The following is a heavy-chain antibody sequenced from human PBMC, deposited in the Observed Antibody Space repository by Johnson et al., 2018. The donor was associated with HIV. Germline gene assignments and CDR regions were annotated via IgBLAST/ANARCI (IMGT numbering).Heavy chain of an antibody. CDR2: IYSGGGT. Sequence: VQLVESGGGLVTPGGSLRLSCAASGFTVTTNYISWVRQAPGKGLEWVSAIYSGGGTYYTDSVKGRFTISRDNSKNTVYLQMNSLRAGDTAVYYCVAATGANGLDIWGQGTKVTVSS. V-gene: IGHV3-66*01. J-gene: IGHJ3*02. CDR1: GFTVTTNY. CDR3: VAATGANGLDI. D-gene: IGHD1-26*01.